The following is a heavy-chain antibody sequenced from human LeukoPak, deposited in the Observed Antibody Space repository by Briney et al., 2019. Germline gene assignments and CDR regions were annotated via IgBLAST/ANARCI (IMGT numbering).Heavy chain of an antibody. V-gene: IGHV1-18*01. CDR2: ISAYNGNT. CDR1: GYTFTSYG. Sequence: ASVKVSCKASGYTFTSYGISWVRQAPGQGLEWMGWISAYNGNTNYAQKLQGRVTMTTDTSTSTAYMELRSLRSDDTAVYYCASYDSSGYYGGSSGGYHYWGQGTLVTVSS. J-gene: IGHJ4*02. CDR3: ASYDSSGYYGGSSGGYHY. D-gene: IGHD3-22*01.